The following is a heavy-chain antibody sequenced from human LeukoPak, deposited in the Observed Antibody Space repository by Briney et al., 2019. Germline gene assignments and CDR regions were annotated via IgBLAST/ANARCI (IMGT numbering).Heavy chain of an antibody. Sequence: SQTLSPTCAISGDSVSSNSAAWNWIRQSPSRGLEWLGRTYYRSKWYNDYAVSVKSRITINPDTSKNQFSLQLNSVTPEDTAVYYCARAPSSGWPYYYYYYGMDVWGQGTTVTVSS. CDR2: TYYRSKWYN. J-gene: IGHJ6*02. D-gene: IGHD6-19*01. CDR1: GDSVSSNSAA. CDR3: ARAPSSGWPYYYYYYGMDV. V-gene: IGHV6-1*01.